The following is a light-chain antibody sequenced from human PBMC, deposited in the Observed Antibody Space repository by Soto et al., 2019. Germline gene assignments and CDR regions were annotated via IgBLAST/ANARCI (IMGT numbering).Light chain of an antibody. CDR2: WAS. CDR3: HQYFSAPWT. CDR1: QSVLYSSKNKSY. V-gene: IGKV4-1*01. J-gene: IGKJ1*01. Sequence: DIVMTQSPDSLAVSLGERATINCKSSQSVLYSSKNKSYLAWYQQKPGLPPKLPIYWASTRESGVPDRFSGSGSGTDFTRTISSLQAEDVAVYYCHQYFSAPWTFGQGTKVEIK.